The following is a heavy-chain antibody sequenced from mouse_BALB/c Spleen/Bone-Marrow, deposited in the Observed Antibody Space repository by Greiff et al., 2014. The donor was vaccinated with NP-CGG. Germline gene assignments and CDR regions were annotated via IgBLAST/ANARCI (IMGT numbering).Heavy chain of an antibody. CDR1: GYTFTSYY. CDR2: IYPGNVNT. Sequence: VQLQQSGPELVKPGASVRISCKASGYTFTSYYIHWVKQRPGQGLEWIGWIYPGNVNTKYNEKFKVKATLTADKSSSTACMQLSSLTSEDSAVYFCARHKWAMVYWGQGTSVTVSS. D-gene: IGHD1-3*01. CDR3: ARHKWAMVY. J-gene: IGHJ4*01. V-gene: IGHV1S56*01.